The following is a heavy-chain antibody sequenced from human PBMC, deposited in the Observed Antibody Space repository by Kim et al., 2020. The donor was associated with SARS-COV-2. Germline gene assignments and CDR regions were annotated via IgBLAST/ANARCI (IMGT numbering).Heavy chain of an antibody. CDR2: ISSNSSTI. CDR3: AAYRDYTTPHFYYYYYMDV. V-gene: IGHV3-48*02. J-gene: IGHJ6*03. CDR1: GFTFSSYT. Sequence: GGSLRLSCVASGFTFSSYTMNWVRQAPGKGLEWVSYISSNSSTIYYADSVKGRFIISRDNAKNSLYLQMNSLRDEDTAVYYCAAYRDYTTPHFYYYYYMDVWGKGSTVTVSS. D-gene: IGHD4-17*01.